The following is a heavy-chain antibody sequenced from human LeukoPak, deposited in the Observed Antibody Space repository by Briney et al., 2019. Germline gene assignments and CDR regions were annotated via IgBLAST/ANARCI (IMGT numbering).Heavy chain of an antibody. CDR1: GGSISSYY. V-gene: IGHV4-4*07. J-gene: IGHJ3*02. CDR3: ASDSNRTPLGAFDI. CDR2: IYTSGST. Sequence: PSETLSLTCTVSGGSISSYYWSWIRQPAGKGLEWIGRIYTSGSTNYNPSLKSRVTMSVDTSKNQFSLKLSSVTAADTAVYYCASDSNRTPLGAFDIWGQGTMVTVSS. D-gene: IGHD4-11*01.